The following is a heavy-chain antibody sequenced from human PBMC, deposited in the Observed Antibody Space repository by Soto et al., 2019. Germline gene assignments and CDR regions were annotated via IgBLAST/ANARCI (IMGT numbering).Heavy chain of an antibody. CDR2: IYNSGSS. CDR1: GVSISSGAYY. V-gene: IGHV4-31*03. Sequence: PSETLSLTCTFSGVSISSGAYYCSWMRQHPGKGLEWIGYIYNSGSSYYNPSLKSRVTISVDTSKNQFSLKLSSVTAADTAVYYCPRVSYGMDVWGQGTTVTVSS. J-gene: IGHJ6*02. CDR3: PRVSYGMDV.